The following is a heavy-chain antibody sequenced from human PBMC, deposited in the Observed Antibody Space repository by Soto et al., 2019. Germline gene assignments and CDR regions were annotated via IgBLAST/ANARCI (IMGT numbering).Heavy chain of an antibody. CDR3: AKDSGYDILTGPYGFDP. J-gene: IGHJ5*02. CDR1: GFNFRTYA. Sequence: GGSLRLACAASGFNFRTYAMTWVRKAPGKGLEWVSGITGSGESPYYADSVKGRFTISRDNSKNTLYLQMNSLRAEDTAVYYCAKDSGYDILTGPYGFDPWGQGTLVTVSS. D-gene: IGHD3-9*01. CDR2: ITGSGESP. V-gene: IGHV3-23*01.